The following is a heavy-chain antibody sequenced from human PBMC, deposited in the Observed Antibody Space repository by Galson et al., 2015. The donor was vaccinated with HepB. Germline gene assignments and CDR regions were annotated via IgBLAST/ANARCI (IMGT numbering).Heavy chain of an antibody. Sequence: SVKVSCKASGYTFTRYYMHWVRQAPGQGLEWLGTINPSDGGTKYAQKFQGRVTMTRDTSTSTVYMELNTLRSEDTAVYYCAREKEGGTVDYWGQGTLVTVSP. J-gene: IGHJ4*02. V-gene: IGHV1-46*01. CDR3: AREKEGGTVDY. CDR2: INPSDGGT. CDR1: GYTFTRYY. D-gene: IGHD2-15*01.